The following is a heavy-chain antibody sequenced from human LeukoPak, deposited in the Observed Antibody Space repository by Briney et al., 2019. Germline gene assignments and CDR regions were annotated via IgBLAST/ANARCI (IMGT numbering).Heavy chain of an antibody. CDR1: GFTFSSYA. V-gene: IGHV3-23*01. CDR3: AKGTYYYDSSGYYLWYFDY. J-gene: IGHJ4*02. CDR2: ISGSGGST. Sequence: GGSLRLSCAASGFTFSSYAMSWVRQAPGKGLEWVSAISGSGGSTYYADSVKGRFTISRDNSKNRLYLQMNSLRAEDTAVYYCAKGTYYYDSSGYYLWYFDYWGQGTLVTVSS. D-gene: IGHD3-22*01.